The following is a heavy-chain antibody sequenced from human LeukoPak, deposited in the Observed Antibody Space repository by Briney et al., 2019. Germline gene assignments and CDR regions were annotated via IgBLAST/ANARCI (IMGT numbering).Heavy chain of an antibody. CDR2: IFYSGNT. CDR1: GGSITSNY. J-gene: IGHJ2*01. Sequence: SETLSLTCTVSGGSITSNYCSWIRQPPGKGLEWIGYIFYSGNTNYNPSLKSRVTISLDMSKTQFSLKLSSVTAADTAVYYCARLLRSVTTSAIWYFDLWGRGTLVTVSS. CDR3: ARLLRSVTTSAIWYFDL. D-gene: IGHD4-17*01. V-gene: IGHV4-59*08.